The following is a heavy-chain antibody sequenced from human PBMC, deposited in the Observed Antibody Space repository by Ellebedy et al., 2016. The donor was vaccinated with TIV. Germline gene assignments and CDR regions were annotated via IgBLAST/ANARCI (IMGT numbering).Heavy chain of an antibody. J-gene: IGHJ6*02. CDR2: INKDGSEK. V-gene: IGHV3-7*01. CDR3: ARVDGMDV. CDR1: GFTFSFYW. Sequence: GESLKISCAGPGFTFSFYWMSWVRQAPGKGPEWVANINKDGSEKFYVDSVKGRFTISSDNAKNSLYLQMNSLRAEDTAVYYCARVDGMDVWGQGTTVTVSS.